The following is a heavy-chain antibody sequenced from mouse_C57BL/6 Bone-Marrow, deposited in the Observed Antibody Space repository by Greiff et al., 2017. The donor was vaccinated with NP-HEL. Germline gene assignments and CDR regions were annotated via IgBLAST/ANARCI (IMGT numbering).Heavy chain of an antibody. Sequence: EVKLVESGGGLVKPGGSLKLSCAASGFTFSSYTMSWVRQTPEKRLEWVATISGGGGNTYYPDSVKGRFTISRDNAENTLYLQMSSLRSEDTALYYCARRAYYSNYHVPWFAYWGQGTLVTVSA. J-gene: IGHJ3*01. CDR3: ARRAYYSNYHVPWFAY. CDR1: GFTFSSYT. CDR2: ISGGGGNT. D-gene: IGHD2-5*01. V-gene: IGHV5-9*01.